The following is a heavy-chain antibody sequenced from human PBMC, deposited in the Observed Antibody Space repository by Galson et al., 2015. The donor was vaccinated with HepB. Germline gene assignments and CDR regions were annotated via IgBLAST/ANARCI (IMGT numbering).Heavy chain of an antibody. J-gene: IGHJ4*02. CDR1: GFTFSSYG. D-gene: IGHD3-9*01. CDR2: IWYDGSNK. Sequence: SLRLSCAASGFTFSSYGMHWVRQAPGKGLEWVAVIWYDGSNKYYADSVKGRSTISRDNSKNTLYLQMNSLRAEDTAVYYCARADRYGPVDYWGQGTLVTVSS. V-gene: IGHV3-33*08. CDR3: ARADRYGPVDY.